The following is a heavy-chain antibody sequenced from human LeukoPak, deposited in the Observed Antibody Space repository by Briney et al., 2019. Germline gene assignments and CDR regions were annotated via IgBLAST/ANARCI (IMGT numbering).Heavy chain of an antibody. J-gene: IGHJ6*02. Sequence: GGSLRLSCAASGFTFSCYWMSWVRQAPGKGLEWVANIKQDGSEKYYVDSVKGRFTISRDNAKNSLYLQMNSLRAEDTAVYYCARGSKPPYLDYYYYGMDVWGQGTTVTVSS. CDR3: ARGSKPPYLDYYYYGMDV. CDR2: IKQDGSEK. V-gene: IGHV3-7*01. CDR1: GFTFSCYW. D-gene: IGHD3-10*01.